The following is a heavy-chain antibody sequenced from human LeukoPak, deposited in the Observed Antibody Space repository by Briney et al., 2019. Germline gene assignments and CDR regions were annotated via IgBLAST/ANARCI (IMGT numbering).Heavy chain of an antibody. CDR3: ARIRELTRSGYFFDY. J-gene: IGHJ4*02. CDR1: GFTFSDYY. D-gene: IGHD3-22*01. V-gene: IGHV3-11*04. CDR2: ISSSGSTI. Sequence: GGSLRLSCAASGFTFSDYYMSWIRQAPGKGLEWVSYISSSGSTIYYADSVKGRFTISRDNAKNSLYLQMNSLRAEDTAVYYCARIRELTRSGYFFDYWGRGTLVTVSS.